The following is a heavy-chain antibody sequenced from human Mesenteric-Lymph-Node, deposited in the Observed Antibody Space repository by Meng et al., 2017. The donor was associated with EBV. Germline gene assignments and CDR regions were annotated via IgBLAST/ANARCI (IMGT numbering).Heavy chain of an antibody. Sequence: QVQLQQSGPGLVKPSQTRSLTCAISGDSVSSNSVGWAWIRQSPSRGLEWLGRTYYRSKWYNDYALSVESRITMNPDTSKNQFSLQLNSVTPDDTALYYCARAVAGKGTYDSWGQGTLVTVSS. CDR2: TYYRSKWYN. J-gene: IGHJ4*02. V-gene: IGHV6-1*01. D-gene: IGHD6-19*01. CDR3: ARAVAGKGTYDS. CDR1: GDSVSSNSVG.